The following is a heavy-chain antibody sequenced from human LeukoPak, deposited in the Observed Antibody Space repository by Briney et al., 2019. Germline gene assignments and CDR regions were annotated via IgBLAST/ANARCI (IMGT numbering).Heavy chain of an antibody. CDR2: SGGA. D-gene: IGHD2-15*01. CDR1: VGSLSNHH. Sequence: SETLSLTRIVSVGSLSNHHWSGIRPPPGKGLEWIGNSGGADHNPPLRRRVTISVDTSKNQFSLKLTSVTAADTAVYFCAVYFAGQGGRGNWGQGTQVTVSS. V-gene: IGHV4-4*09. CDR3: AVYFAGQGGRGN. J-gene: IGHJ4*02.